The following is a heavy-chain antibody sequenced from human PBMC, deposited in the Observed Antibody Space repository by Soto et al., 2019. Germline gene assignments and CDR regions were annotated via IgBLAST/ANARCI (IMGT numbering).Heavy chain of an antibody. D-gene: IGHD2-8*01. CDR2: IYYGGTT. CDR3: ARRGYCTNGVCYYGMDV. CDR1: GGSMISYY. J-gene: IGHJ6*02. Sequence: SETLSLTCTVSGGSMISYYWAWIRQPPGKGLEWIGYIYYGGTTRYNPSLESRVTVSLETSKSQFSLTLSSVTASDTAVYYCARRGYCTNGVCYYGMDVWGQGTTVTVSS. V-gene: IGHV4-59*08.